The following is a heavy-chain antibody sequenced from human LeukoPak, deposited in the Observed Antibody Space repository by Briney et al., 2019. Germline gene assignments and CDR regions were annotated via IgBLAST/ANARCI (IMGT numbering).Heavy chain of an antibody. CDR2: IIPIFGTA. Sequence: GASVKVSCKASGGTFSIYAISWVRQAPGQGLEWMGGIIPIFGTANYAQKFQGRVTITTDESTSTAYMELSSLRSEDTAVYYCARGGGQGGSSWYYFDYWGQGTLVAVSS. V-gene: IGHV1-69*05. D-gene: IGHD6-13*01. CDR3: ARGGGQGGSSWYYFDY. J-gene: IGHJ4*02. CDR1: GGTFSIYA.